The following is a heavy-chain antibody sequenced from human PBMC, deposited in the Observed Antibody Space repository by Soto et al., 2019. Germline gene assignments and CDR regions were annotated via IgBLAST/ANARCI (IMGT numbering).Heavy chain of an antibody. CDR2: ISSTTNYI. J-gene: IGHJ4*02. CDR1: GFTFTRYS. V-gene: IGHV3-21*01. CDR3: ARESEDLTSNFDY. Sequence: GGSLRLSCAASGFTFTRYSMNWVRQAPGKGLEWVSSISSTTNYIYYADSMKGRFTVSRDNAKNSVYLDMNSLSAEDTAVYYCARESEDLTSNFDYWGQGTLVTV.